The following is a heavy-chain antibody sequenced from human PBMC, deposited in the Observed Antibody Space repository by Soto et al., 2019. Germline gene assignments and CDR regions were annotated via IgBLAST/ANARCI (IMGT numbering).Heavy chain of an antibody. CDR2: ISSGAAYI. Sequence: EVQVVESGGGLVKPGGSLTLSCTFTFSMYSMNWVRQAPGKGLEWVASISSGAAYIKYADSVQGRFTISRDNAKNSVSLQMSSLRVEDTAVYFCTRDEGGSYDSWFHPWGQGTQGTVSA. D-gene: IGHD1-26*01. V-gene: IGHV3-21*01. CDR1: TFSMYS. CDR3: TRDEGGSYDSWFHP. J-gene: IGHJ5*02.